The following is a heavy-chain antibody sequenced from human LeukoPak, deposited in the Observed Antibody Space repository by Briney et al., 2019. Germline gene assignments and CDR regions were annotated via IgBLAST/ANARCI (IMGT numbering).Heavy chain of an antibody. D-gene: IGHD3-10*01. CDR1: GQSLTDYF. J-gene: IGHJ4*02. CDR3: ARLGLHGSGTYYFFDY. V-gene: IGHV1-2*06. CDR2: IDPNTGDT. Sequence: GASVKVSCKASGQSLTDYFIHWVRQAPGQGLEWVGRIDPNTGDTIYAQNFQGRVTVTSATSISTAYMELSRLTSDDTAVYFCARLGLHGSGTYYFFDYWGQGTLVTVSS.